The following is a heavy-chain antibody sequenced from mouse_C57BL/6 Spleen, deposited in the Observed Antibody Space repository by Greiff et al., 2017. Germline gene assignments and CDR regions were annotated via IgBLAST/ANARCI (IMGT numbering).Heavy chain of an antibody. CDR1: GYSITSGYY. D-gene: IGHD1-1*01. V-gene: IGHV3-6*01. Sequence: EVQLQQSGPGLVKPSQSLSLTCSVTGYSITSGYYWNWIRQFPGNKLEWMGYISYDGSNNYNPSRKNRISITRETSKNQCFLKLNSVTTEDTATYYCARNYGSSMYFDDWGQGT. J-gene: IGHJ2*03. CDR3: ARNYGSSMYFDD. CDR2: ISYDGSN.